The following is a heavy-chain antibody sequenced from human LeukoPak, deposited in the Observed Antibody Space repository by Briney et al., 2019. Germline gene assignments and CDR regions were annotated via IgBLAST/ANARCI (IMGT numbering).Heavy chain of an antibody. CDR3: ARSSNTAMVN. CDR2: IYYSGST. Sequence: PSETLSLTCTVSGGSISSYYWSWIRQPPGKGLEWIGYIYYSGSTNYNPSLKSRVTMSVDTSKNQFSLKLSSVTAADTAVHYCARSSNTAMVNWGQGTLVTVSS. D-gene: IGHD5-18*01. V-gene: IGHV4-59*12. J-gene: IGHJ4*02. CDR1: GGSISSYY.